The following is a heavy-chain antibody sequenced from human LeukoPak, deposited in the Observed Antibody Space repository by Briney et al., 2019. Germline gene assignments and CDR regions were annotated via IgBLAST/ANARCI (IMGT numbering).Heavy chain of an antibody. D-gene: IGHD6-13*01. CDR3: ARDLKYSSSWYPVWGYYYYYMDV. Sequence: GASVKGSCKASGYTFTGYYMHWVRQAPGQGLEWMGWINPNSGGTNYAEKFQGRVTMTRDTSISTAYMELSRLRSDDTAVYYCARDLKYSSSWYPVWGYYYYYMDVWGKGTTVTISS. CDR1: GYTFTGYY. V-gene: IGHV1-2*02. J-gene: IGHJ6*03. CDR2: INPNSGGT.